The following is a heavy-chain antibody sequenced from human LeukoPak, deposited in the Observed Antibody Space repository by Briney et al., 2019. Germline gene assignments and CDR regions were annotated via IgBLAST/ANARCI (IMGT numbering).Heavy chain of an antibody. V-gene: IGHV1-18*01. J-gene: IGHJ5*02. CDR1: GYAFTSYG. CDR2: ISAYNGNT. D-gene: IGHD3-22*01. Sequence: ASVKVSCKASGYAFTSYGISWVRQAPGQGLEWMGWISAYNGNTNYAPKLQGRVTMTTDTSTSTAYMELRSLRSDDTAVYYCASSSGYPNWFDPWGQGTLVTVSS. CDR3: ASSSGYPNWFDP.